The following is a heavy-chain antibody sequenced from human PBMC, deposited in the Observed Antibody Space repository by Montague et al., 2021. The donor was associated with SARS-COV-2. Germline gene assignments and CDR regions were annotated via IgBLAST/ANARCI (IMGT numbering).Heavy chain of an antibody. V-gene: IGHV4-59*13. CDR2: MYNSEKI. D-gene: IGHD2-15*01. Sequence: SETLSLTCTVSGASISSYSWSWIRQPPGKGLEWIGYMYNSEKIXXXPSXXXRVTISVDTPKGQLSLKLNSVTAADTAAYFCARAIVSGLCSGGSCYKGYYYYMDVWGKGTTVTVSS. CDR3: ARAIVSGLCSGGSCYKGYYYYMDV. J-gene: IGHJ6*03. CDR1: GASISSYS.